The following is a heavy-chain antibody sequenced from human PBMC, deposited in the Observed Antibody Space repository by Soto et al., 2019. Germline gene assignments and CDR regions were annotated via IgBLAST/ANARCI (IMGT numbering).Heavy chain of an antibody. CDR1: DYSISSGYY. V-gene: IGHV4-38-2*01. D-gene: IGHD1-26*01. CDR2: IYHSGST. CDR3: TRRGSSGTTVDY. Sequence: SSETLSLTCGVSDYSISSGYYWGWIRQPPGKGLEWIGNIYHSGSTHYNPALKSRVTISVDTTKNQFSLKLKSVTAADTAVYYCTRRGSSGTTVDYWGPGTLVTVSS. J-gene: IGHJ4*02.